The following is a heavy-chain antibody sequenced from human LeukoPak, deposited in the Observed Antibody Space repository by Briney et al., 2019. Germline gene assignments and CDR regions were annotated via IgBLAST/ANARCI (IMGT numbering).Heavy chain of an antibody. CDR2: IKQDGSEK. CDR3: ARTYSSSWYVFFDY. Sequence: GGSLRLSCAASGFTFSSYWMSWVRQAPGKGLEWVANIKQDGSEKYYVDSVKGRFTISRDNAKNSLYLQVNSLRAEDTAVYYCARTYSSSWYVFFDYWGQGTLVTVSS. J-gene: IGHJ4*02. D-gene: IGHD6-13*01. CDR1: GFTFSSYW. V-gene: IGHV3-7*01.